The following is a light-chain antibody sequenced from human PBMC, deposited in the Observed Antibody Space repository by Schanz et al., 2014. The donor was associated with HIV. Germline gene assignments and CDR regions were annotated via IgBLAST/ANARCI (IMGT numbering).Light chain of an antibody. V-gene: IGLV1-51*01. CDR3: GTWDSSLSVWV. CDR1: SSNIGNNY. J-gene: IGLJ3*02. Sequence: QSVLTQPPSVSAAPGQKVTISCSGSSSNIGNNYVSWYRHLPGTAPRLLIYDNNERPSGIPDRFSGSKSGTSATLGITGLQTGDEADYYCGTWDSSLSVWVFGGGTKLTVL. CDR2: DNN.